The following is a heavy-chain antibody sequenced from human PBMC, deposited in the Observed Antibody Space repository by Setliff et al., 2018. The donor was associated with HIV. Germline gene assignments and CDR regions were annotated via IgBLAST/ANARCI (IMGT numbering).Heavy chain of an antibody. CDR1: GGSFSGYY. V-gene: IGHV4-34*01. J-gene: IGHJ6*02. Sequence: PSETLSLTCAVYGGSFSGYYWSWNRQPPGKGLEWIGEINHSGRTNYNPSPKSRVTISVDTSKNQFSLKLSSVTAADTAVYYCRFTGREGAAAGEDLPYVEDVVEDVWGQGTTVTVS. CDR3: RFTGREGAAAGEDLPYVEDVVEDV. CDR2: INHSGRT. D-gene: IGHD6-13*01.